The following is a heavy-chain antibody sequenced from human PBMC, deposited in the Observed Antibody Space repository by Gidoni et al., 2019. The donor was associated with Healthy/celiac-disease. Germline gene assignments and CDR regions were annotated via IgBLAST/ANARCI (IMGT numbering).Heavy chain of an antibody. CDR3: ARLSVAGTQYYYYYGMDV. V-gene: IGHV4-39*01. D-gene: IGHD6-19*01. CDR1: GGSISSSSYY. J-gene: IGHJ6*04. Sequence: QLQLQESGPGLVKPSETLSLTCTVAGGSISSSSYYWGWIRQPPGKGLVWIGSIYYSGSTYYNPSLKSRVTISVDTSKNQFSLKLSSVTAADTAVYYCARLSVAGTQYYYYYGMDVWGKGTTVTVSS. CDR2: IYYSGST.